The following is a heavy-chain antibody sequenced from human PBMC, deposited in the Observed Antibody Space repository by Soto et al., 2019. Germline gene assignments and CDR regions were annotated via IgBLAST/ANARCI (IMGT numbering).Heavy chain of an antibody. Sequence: QVQLVQSGAEVKKPGSSVKVSCKASGGTFSSYAISWVRQAPGQGLEWMGGIIPIFGTANYAQKFQGRVTITADESTSTAYMELSSLRSEDTAVYYCARGAFGYGDYGIDYWGRGTLVTVSS. CDR3: ARGAFGYGDYGIDY. CDR1: GGTFSSYA. D-gene: IGHD4-17*01. V-gene: IGHV1-69*01. CDR2: IIPIFGTA. J-gene: IGHJ4*02.